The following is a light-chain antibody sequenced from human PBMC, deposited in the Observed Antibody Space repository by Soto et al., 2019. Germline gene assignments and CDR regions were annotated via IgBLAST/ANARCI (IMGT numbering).Light chain of an antibody. J-gene: IGKJ2*01. V-gene: IGKV4-1*01. Sequence: EIVLTQSPGTLSLSPGERATLSCRASQSVSSNYLAWYQQKPGQPPKLLIYWASTRESGVPDRFSGSGSGTAFTLTIRSLQAEDVAIYYCQQYYSSPYTFGQGTKLEI. CDR2: WAS. CDR1: QSVSSNY. CDR3: QQYYSSPYT.